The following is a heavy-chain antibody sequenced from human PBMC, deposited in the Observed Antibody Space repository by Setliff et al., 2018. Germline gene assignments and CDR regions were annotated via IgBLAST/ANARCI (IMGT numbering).Heavy chain of an antibody. Sequence: LRLSCAASGFTFSTYRMHRVRQAPGKGLEWVAVILDDGVKKYHADSVKGRFTISRDNSKNTLYLQMNSLRPEDTAVYYCARTCSGSGCYAGLESWGQGTPVTVSS. V-gene: IGHV3-30*03. CDR2: ILDDGVKK. J-gene: IGHJ4*02. CDR1: GFTFSTYR. D-gene: IGHD2-15*01. CDR3: ARTCSGSGCYAGLES.